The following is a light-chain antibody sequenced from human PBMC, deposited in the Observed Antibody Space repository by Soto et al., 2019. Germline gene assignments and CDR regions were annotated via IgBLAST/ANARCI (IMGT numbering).Light chain of an antibody. J-gene: IGKJ5*01. CDR2: KAS. CDR1: QTISSH. V-gene: IGKV1-5*03. Sequence: DIQMTQSPSSLSASVQDRVIITCLASQTISSHLNWDQQRPGKAPKLLIYKASSLESGVPSRFSGSGSGTEFTLTISSLQPDDFATYYCQQYNSYPLTFCGGTRLEVK. CDR3: QQYNSYPLT.